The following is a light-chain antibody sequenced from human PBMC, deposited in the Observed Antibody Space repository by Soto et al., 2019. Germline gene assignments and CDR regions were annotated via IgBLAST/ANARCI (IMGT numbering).Light chain of an antibody. V-gene: IGKV1-39*01. CDR2: AAS. J-gene: IGKJ1*01. CDR1: QSISSN. Sequence: DIQMTQSPSSLSASVGDRVTITCRASQSISSNLNWYQQKPGKVPKLLIYAASRLQSWVPSRFSGSGSETDFTLTISSLQPEDFATYYSQQSYRSRTFGQGTKVEIK. CDR3: QQSYRSRT.